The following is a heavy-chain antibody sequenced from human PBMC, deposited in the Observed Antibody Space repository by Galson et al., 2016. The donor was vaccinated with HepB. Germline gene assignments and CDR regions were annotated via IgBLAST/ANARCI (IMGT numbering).Heavy chain of an antibody. CDR1: GFTLSTYG. V-gene: IGHV3-33*01. Sequence: SLRLSCAASGFTLSTYGMHWVRQAPGKGLEGVAFIWYVGSKKYYIESVKGRFIISSDNSQNTVYQQMNSLRAEDRAVYYCARESVGQVGMDVWGQGTTVTVSS. CDR2: IWYVGSKK. CDR3: ARESVGQVGMDV. J-gene: IGHJ6*02. D-gene: IGHD3-16*01.